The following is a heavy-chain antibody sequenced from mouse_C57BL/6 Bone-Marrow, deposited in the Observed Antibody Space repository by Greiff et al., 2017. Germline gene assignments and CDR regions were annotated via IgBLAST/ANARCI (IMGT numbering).Heavy chain of an antibody. CDR2: IDPSDSYT. D-gene: IGHD1-1*01. CDR3: ASGRLLYGSSYQYFDV. J-gene: IGHJ1*03. CDR1: GYTFTSYW. V-gene: IGHV1-59*01. Sequence: QVQLQQPGAELVRPGTSVKLSCKASGYTFTSYWMHWVKQRPGQGLEWIGVIDPSDSYTNYNQKFKGKATLTVDTSSSTAYIQLSSLTSEDSAVYYCASGRLLYGSSYQYFDVWGTGTTVTVSS.